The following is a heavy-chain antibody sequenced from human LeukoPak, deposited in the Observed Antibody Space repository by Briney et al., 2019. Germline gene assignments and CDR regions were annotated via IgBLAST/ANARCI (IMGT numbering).Heavy chain of an antibody. CDR2: LYHSGST. J-gene: IGHJ4*02. V-gene: IGHV4-39*07. Sequence: PSETLSLTCTVSGGSISSSSYYWGWIRQPPGKGLEWIGSLYHSGSTNYNPSLESRVTMSVDKSKNQFSLKLSSVTAADTAVYYCARALGATGGGDYWGQGTLVTVSS. CDR1: GGSISSSSYY. CDR3: ARALGATGGGDY. D-gene: IGHD1-26*01.